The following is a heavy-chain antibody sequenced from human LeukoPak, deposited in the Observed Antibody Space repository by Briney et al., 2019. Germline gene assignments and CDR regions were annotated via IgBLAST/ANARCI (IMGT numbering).Heavy chain of an antibody. CDR3: ATFSYAGNAGGSVGY. CDR2: ISSTSRTL. D-gene: IGHD4-23*01. J-gene: IGHJ4*02. V-gene: IGHV3-48*01. CDR1: GFTFSSYE. Sequence: GGSLRLSCAASGFTFSSYEMNWVRQAPGKGLEWVSYISSTSRTLYYADSVKGRLTISRDNAKNSLYLQMNSLRAEDTAVYYCATFSYAGNAGGSVGYWGQGTLVTVSS.